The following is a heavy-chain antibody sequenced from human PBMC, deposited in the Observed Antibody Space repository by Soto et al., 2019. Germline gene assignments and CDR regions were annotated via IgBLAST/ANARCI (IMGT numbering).Heavy chain of an antibody. CDR1: GGSISSGGSY. Sequence: QVQLQESGPGLVKPSQTLSLICTVSGGSISSGGSYWRWIRQSPGKGLEWIGYIYYSGTTYYNPSLKIRVSISLDTSKNQFALKLSSVTAADTAIYYGASGHCVSSSGSYLDLWGRRTLVTVSS. CDR2: IYYSGTT. V-gene: IGHV4-31*03. J-gene: IGHJ2*01. CDR3: ASGHCVSSSGSYLDL. D-gene: IGHD6-25*01.